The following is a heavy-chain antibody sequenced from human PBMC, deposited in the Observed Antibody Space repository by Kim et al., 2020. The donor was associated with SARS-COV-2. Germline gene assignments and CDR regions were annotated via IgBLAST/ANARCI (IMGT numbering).Heavy chain of an antibody. J-gene: IGHJ4*02. V-gene: IGHV3-23*01. D-gene: IGHD3-22*01. Sequence: RFTISRDNSKNTLYLQRNSLRAEDTAVYYCAKDRFYTYYYDSSGSGAFDYWGQGTLVTVSS. CDR3: AKDRFYTYYYDSSGSGAFDY.